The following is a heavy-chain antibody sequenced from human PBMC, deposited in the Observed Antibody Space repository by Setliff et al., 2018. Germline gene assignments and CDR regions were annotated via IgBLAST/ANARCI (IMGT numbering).Heavy chain of an antibody. V-gene: IGHV2-26*01. J-gene: IGHJ3*02. Sequence: ETLSLTCTVSGASVGSGGYYWIWIRQPAGKGLEWLAHIFSNDQKSYNSSLKSRVTISKDTSKSQVVLTMTNMDPVDTATYFCARGHSGWYGGAFDIWGPGTMVTVSS. CDR3: ARGHSGWYGGAFDI. CDR2: IFSNDQK. CDR1: GASVGSGGYY. D-gene: IGHD6-19*01.